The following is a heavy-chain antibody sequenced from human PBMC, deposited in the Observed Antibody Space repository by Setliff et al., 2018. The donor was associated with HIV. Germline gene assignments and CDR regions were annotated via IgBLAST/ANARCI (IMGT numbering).Heavy chain of an antibody. D-gene: IGHD3-10*01. Sequence: GASVKVSCKASGYTISAYYIHWVRLAPGQGLEWMGWINPNSGDPDYAQKFQDRVTMSWDASLTTAYMELRTLTSDDTAVYYCARGELLLSGGWLDPWGQGTLVTVSS. J-gene: IGHJ5*02. CDR2: INPNSGDP. V-gene: IGHV1-2*02. CDR3: ARGELLLSGGWLDP. CDR1: GYTISAYY.